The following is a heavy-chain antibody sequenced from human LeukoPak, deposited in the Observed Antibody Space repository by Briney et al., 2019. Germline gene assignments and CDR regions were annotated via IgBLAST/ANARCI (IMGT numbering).Heavy chain of an antibody. J-gene: IGHJ6*03. CDR3: ARAYYYYYMDV. CDR2: ISSSSSTM. CDR1: GFTFSSYE. V-gene: IGHV3-48*03. Sequence: AGGSLRLSCAASGFTFSSYEMNWVRQAPGKGLEWVSYISSSSSTMHYADSVKGRFTISRDNAKNSLYLQMNSLRAEDTAVYYCARAYYYYYMDVWGKGTTVTISS.